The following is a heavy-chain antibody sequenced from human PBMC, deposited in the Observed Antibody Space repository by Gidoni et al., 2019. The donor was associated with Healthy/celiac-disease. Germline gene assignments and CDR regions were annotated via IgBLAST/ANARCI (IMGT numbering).Heavy chain of an antibody. J-gene: IGHJ5*02. CDR3: AREGLDNWFDP. CDR2: INHSGST. Sequence: RQPPGKGLEWIGEINHSGSTNYNPSLKSRVTISVDTSKNQFSLKLSSVTPADTAVYYCAREGLDNWFDPWGQGTLVTVSS. V-gene: IGHV4-34*01.